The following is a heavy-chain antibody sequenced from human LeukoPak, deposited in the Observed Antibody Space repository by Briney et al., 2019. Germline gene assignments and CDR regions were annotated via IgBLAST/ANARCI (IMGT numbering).Heavy chain of an antibody. CDR3: ARVFTMMPANWFDP. J-gene: IGHJ5*02. Sequence: GGSLRLSCAASGFTFSTFTMTWVRQAPGKGLEWVSSISMRSTNIYYADSVKGRFTISRDNAKTSLYLQMNSLRADDTAVYYCARVFTMMPANWFDPWGQGTLVTVSS. V-gene: IGHV3-21*01. CDR2: ISMRSTNI. CDR1: GFTFSTFT. D-gene: IGHD3-22*01.